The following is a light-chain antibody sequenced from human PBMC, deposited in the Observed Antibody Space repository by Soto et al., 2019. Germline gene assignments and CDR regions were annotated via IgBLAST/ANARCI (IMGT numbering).Light chain of an antibody. J-gene: IGLJ2*01. CDR3: SSYPSSSTLRLVV. V-gene: IGLV2-14*01. Sequence: QAVLTQPASVSGSPGQSITISCTGTSSDVGGYNYVSWYQQHPGKAPKLMIYDVSNRPSGVSNRFSGSKSGNTASLTISGLQAEDEADYYCSSYPSSSTLRLVVFGGGTKLTVL. CDR1: SSDVGGYNY. CDR2: DVS.